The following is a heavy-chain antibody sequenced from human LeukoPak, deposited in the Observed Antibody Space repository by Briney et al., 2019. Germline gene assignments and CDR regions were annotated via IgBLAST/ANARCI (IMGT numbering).Heavy chain of an antibody. Sequence: SETLSLTCAVYGGSFSGYYWSWIRQPPGKGLEWIGEINHSGITNYNPSLKSRVIISVDTSKNQFSLKLSSVTAADTAVYYCASILPYYYYMDAWGKGTTVTVSS. CDR3: ASILPYYYYMDA. CDR2: INHSGIT. CDR1: GGSFSGYY. J-gene: IGHJ6*03. V-gene: IGHV4-34*01.